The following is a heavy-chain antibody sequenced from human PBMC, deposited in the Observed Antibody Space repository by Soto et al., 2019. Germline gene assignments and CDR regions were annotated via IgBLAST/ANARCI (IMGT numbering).Heavy chain of an antibody. Sequence: QVQLVQSGAEVKKPGSSVKVSCKASGGTFSSYAISWVRQAPGQGLEWMGGIIPIFGTANYAQKFQGRVTIPADDSTSAAYMELSSLRSEDTAVYYCPRLSRGYSYGGSYWGQGTLVTVSS. CDR1: GGTFSSYA. J-gene: IGHJ4*02. CDR3: PRLSRGYSYGGSY. D-gene: IGHD5-18*01. CDR2: IIPIFGTA. V-gene: IGHV1-69*12.